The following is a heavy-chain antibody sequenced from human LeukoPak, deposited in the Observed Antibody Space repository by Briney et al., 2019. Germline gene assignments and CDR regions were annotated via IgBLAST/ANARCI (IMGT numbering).Heavy chain of an antibody. CDR2: IYYSGST. CDR1: GGSISSSSYY. CDR3: ARYIVSYPHDAFDI. Sequence: SETLSLTCTVSGGSISSSSYYWGWIRQPPGTGLEWIGYIYYSGSTGYNPSLKSRVTLSVDTSKKQFSLKLSSVTAADTAFYYCARYIVSYPHDAFDIWGQGTMVTVSS. D-gene: IGHD1-26*01. J-gene: IGHJ3*02. V-gene: IGHV4-61*05.